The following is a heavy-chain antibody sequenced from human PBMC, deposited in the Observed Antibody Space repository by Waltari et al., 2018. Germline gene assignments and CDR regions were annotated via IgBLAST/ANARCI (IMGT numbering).Heavy chain of an antibody. V-gene: IGHV4-34*01. Sequence: QVQLHQWGAGQLKPSETLSLTCAVSGESFLGYFWSWIRQSPGKGLEWLGSIHYSGSTNYNPTLGSRLSLSVATTKKRFSLSLTSVTAADAALYFCARYGEVPASYFFDYWGQGTLVTVSS. J-gene: IGHJ4*01. CDR2: IHYSGST. D-gene: IGHD2-21*01. CDR1: GESFLGYF. CDR3: ARYGEVPASYFFDY.